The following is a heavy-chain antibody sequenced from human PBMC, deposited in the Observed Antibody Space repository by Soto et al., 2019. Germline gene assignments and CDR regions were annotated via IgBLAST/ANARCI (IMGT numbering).Heavy chain of an antibody. J-gene: IGHJ4*02. D-gene: IGHD6-19*01. CDR2: VCGNCVST. CDR1: GFTFSNYA. CDR3: AKMLSDRIGVAACDC. Sequence: DVHLLVSGGGLVQPGGSLRLSCAASGFTFSNYAMTWVRQAPGKCLEWVSGVCGNCVSTYYADSVKGRVTISRDNSKDRLYLQMQSLTADDTAIYCCAKMLSDRIGVAACDCWCQCSLVTVSS. V-gene: IGHV3-23*01.